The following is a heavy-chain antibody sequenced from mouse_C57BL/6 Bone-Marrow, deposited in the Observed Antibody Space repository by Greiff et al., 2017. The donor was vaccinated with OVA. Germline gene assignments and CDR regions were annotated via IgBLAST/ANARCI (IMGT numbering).Heavy chain of an antibody. J-gene: IGHJ1*03. V-gene: IGHV1-4*01. Sequence: QVHVKQSGAELARPGASVKMSCKASGYTFTSYTMHWVKKRPGRGLEWIGYINPSSGCTKYNQKLKDKATLTAAESSTTAYMQLSSLTTVDSAVYYCASPHYYVSSCDWYYGVWGTSTTVTV. D-gene: IGHD1-1*01. CDR3: ASPHYYVSSCDWYYGV. CDR2: INPSSGCT. CDR1: GYTFTSYT.